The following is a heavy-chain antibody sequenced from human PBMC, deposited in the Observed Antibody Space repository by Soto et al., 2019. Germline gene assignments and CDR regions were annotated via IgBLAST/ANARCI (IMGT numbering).Heavy chain of an antibody. CDR3: AKGKVAVPERAFDI. D-gene: IGHD6-19*01. CDR2: ISGSGGST. CDR1: GFNFSSYA. J-gene: IGHJ3*02. Sequence: GXSLRLSYGASGFNFSSYAISWVAQAPGKGLEWVSAISGSGGSTYYADSVKGRFTISRDNSKNTLYLQMNSLRAEDTAAYYCAKGKVAVPERAFDIWGQGTMVTVSS. V-gene: IGHV3-23*01.